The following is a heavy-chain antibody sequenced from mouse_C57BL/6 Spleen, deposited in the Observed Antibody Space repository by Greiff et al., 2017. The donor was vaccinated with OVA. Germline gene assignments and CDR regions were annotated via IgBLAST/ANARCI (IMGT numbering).Heavy chain of an antibody. CDR1: GFTFSDYY. CDR3: ARDGQLGRYFDV. Sequence: EVKVVESEGGLVQPGSSMKLSCTASGFTFSDYYMAWVRQVPEKGLEWVANINYDGSSTYYLDSLKSRFIISRDNAKNILYLQMSSLKSEDTATYYCARDGQLGRYFDVWGTGTTVTVSS. J-gene: IGHJ1*03. V-gene: IGHV5-16*01. D-gene: IGHD4-1*02. CDR2: INYDGSST.